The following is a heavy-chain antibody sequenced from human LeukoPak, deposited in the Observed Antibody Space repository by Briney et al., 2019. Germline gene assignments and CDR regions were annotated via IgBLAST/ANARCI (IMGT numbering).Heavy chain of an antibody. CDR3: TREDWDFDS. CDR1: GFIFRNYG. D-gene: IGHD3/OR15-3a*01. CDR2: IRYDGA. Sequence: GGSLRLSCAAAGFIFRNYGMHWFRQAPGKGLEWVACIRYDGAKYGDSVKGRVTISRDDSNDMVYLQMDSLRNEDTAVYYCTREDWDFDSWGQGTLVFVSS. J-gene: IGHJ4*02. V-gene: IGHV3-30*02.